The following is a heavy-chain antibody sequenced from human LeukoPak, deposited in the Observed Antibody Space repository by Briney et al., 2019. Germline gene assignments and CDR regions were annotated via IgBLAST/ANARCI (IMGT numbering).Heavy chain of an antibody. CDR1: GFAFNNYA. J-gene: IGHJ4*02. CDR2: FIGGGSDT. V-gene: IGHV3-23*01. D-gene: IGHD2-2*01. CDR3: AKGALRYCNGATCYQFDY. Sequence: GASLRLSCAASGFAFNNYAMNWVRQTPHKGLEWVSSFIGGGSDTYHADSVKGRFTVSRDNSKNTLYLQMNSLRAEDTAIYYCAKGALRYCNGATCYQFDYWGQGALVSVSS.